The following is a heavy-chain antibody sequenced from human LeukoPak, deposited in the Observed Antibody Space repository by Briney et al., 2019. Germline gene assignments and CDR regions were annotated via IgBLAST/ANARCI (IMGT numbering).Heavy chain of an antibody. CDR1: GYTFTGYY. D-gene: IGHD6-13*01. CDR3: ASSSSSWYWFQH. J-gene: IGHJ1*01. CDR2: INPNSGGT. Sequence: GASVKVSCKASGYTFTGYYMHWVRQAPGQGLEWMGWINPNSGGTNYAQKFQGMVTMTRDTAISTAYMELSMLTSDDTAVYYCASSSSSWYWFQHWGQGTLVTVSS. V-gene: IGHV1-2*02.